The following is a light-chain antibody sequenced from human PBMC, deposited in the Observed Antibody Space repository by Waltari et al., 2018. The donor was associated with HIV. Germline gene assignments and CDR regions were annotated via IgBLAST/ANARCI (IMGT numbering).Light chain of an antibody. CDR1: QTISTY. CDR2: GAS. CDR3: QQSYSTPMYT. J-gene: IGKJ2*01. V-gene: IGKV1-39*01. Sequence: DIQLTQSPSSLSASVGDRVTISCRASQTISTYLNWYQQKPGKAPKLLISGASSLQSGVPSRFSGGGFDTDFSLTISSLQPEDFATYHCQQSYSTPMYTFGQGTKLEIK.